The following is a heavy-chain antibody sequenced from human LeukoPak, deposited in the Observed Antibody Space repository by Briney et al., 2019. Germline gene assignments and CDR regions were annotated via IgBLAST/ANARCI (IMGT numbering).Heavy chain of an antibody. CDR3: ATLGAIFGVGNFDY. CDR2: ISSSGKI. V-gene: IGHV3-48*02. Sequence: GGSLTLSCAASEFTLSSYSMAWVRQAPGKGLEWLSYISSSGKILYADSLKGRFTVSRHNAKNSLYLQMNSLRDEDTAVYYCATLGAIFGVGNFDYWGQGTLVTVSS. D-gene: IGHD3-3*01. J-gene: IGHJ4*02. CDR1: EFTLSSYS.